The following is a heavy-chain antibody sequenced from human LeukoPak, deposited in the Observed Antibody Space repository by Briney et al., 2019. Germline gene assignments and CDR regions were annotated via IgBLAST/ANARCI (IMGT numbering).Heavy chain of an antibody. CDR1: GGSISTSSYY. V-gene: IGHV4-39*01. Sequence: SETLSLTCTVSGGSISTSSYYWGWIRQPPGKGLEWIGSIYYGGSTYYKPSLKSRVTISLDTTKNQFSLKLSSVTAADTAVYYCASPSKMASVEHAFDIWGQGTMVTVSS. CDR2: IYYGGST. J-gene: IGHJ3*02. D-gene: IGHD5-24*01. CDR3: ASPSKMASVEHAFDI.